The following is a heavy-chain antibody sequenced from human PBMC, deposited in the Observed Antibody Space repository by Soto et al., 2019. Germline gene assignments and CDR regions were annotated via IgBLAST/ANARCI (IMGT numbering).Heavy chain of an antibody. J-gene: IGHJ4*02. Sequence: QVQLQQWGAGLLKPSETLSLTCAVYGGSFSGYYWSWIRQPPGKGLEWIGEINHSGSTNYNPSLKRRVTISVDTSKNQFSLKLSSVTAADTAVYYCARGGGGDYEDLLGFDYWGQGTLVTVSS. CDR2: INHSGST. CDR1: GGSFSGYY. D-gene: IGHD4-17*01. CDR3: ARGGGGDYEDLLGFDY. V-gene: IGHV4-34*01.